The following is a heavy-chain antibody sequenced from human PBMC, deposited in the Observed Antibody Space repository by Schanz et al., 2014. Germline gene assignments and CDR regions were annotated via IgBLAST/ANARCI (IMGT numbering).Heavy chain of an antibody. CDR1: GFTFSSYW. J-gene: IGHJ4*02. CDR2: IKQDGSEK. CDR3: ARDGYNAYDLKRGDY. D-gene: IGHD5-12*01. Sequence: EVQLVESGGGLVQPWGSLRLSCAASGFTFSSYWMSWVRQAPGKGLEWVANIKQDGSEKYYVDSVQGRFTISRDNAKNSLYLQMNSLRAEDTAVYYCARDGYNAYDLKRGDYWGQGTQVAVSS. V-gene: IGHV3-7*01.